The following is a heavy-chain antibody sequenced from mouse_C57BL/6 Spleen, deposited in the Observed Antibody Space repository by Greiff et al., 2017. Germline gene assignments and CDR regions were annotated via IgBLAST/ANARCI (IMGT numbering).Heavy chain of an antibody. CDR1: GYTFTSYW. V-gene: IGHV1-55*01. J-gene: IGHJ3*01. CDR3: AREGYYGCSCEGFAY. D-gene: IGHD1-1*01. Sequence: VQLQQPGAELVKPGASVKMSCKASGYTFTSYWITWVKQRPGQGLEWIGDIYPGSGSTNYNEKFKSKATMTVDTSSSTAYMQLNSLTSEDSAVYYCAREGYYGCSCEGFAYWGQGTLVTVSA. CDR2: IYPGSGST.